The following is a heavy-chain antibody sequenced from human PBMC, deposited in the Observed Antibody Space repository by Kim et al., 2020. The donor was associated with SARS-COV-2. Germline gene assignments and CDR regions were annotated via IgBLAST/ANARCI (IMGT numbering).Heavy chain of an antibody. V-gene: IGHV3-9*01. CDR2: ISWNSGSI. J-gene: IGHJ4*01. CDR1: GFTFDDYA. D-gene: IGHD3-22*01. Sequence: GGSLRLSCAASGFTFDDYAMHWVRQAPGKGLEWVSGISWNSGSIGYADSVKGRFTISRDNAKNSLYLQMNSLRAEDTALYYCAKDKVDLYYDSSGYSNY. CDR3: AKDKVDLYYDSSGYSNY.